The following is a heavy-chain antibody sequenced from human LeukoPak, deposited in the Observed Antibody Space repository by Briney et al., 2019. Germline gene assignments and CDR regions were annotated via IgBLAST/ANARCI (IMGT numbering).Heavy chain of an antibody. Sequence: PSETLSLTCTVSGGSISSSSYYWGWIRQPPGKGLEWIGSIYYSGSTYYNPSLKSRVTISVDTSKNQFSLKLSSVTAADTAVYYCARDYDSSGYYDAFDIWGQGTMVTVSS. J-gene: IGHJ3*02. D-gene: IGHD3-22*01. CDR2: IYYSGST. V-gene: IGHV4-39*01. CDR3: ARDYDSSGYYDAFDI. CDR1: GGSISSSSYY.